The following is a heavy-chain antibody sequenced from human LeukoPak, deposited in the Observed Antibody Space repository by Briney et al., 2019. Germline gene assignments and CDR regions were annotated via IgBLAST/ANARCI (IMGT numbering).Heavy chain of an antibody. CDR1: GFTFSSYG. J-gene: IGHJ4*02. V-gene: IGHV3-30*02. CDR3: ARDSNDLWSYYYDY. CDR2: IRYDGSNK. Sequence: GGSLRLSCAASGFTFSSYGMHWVRQAPGKGLEWVAFIRYDGSNKYYADSVKGRFTISRDNSKNTLYLQMNSLRAEDTAVYYCARDSNDLWSYYYDYWGQGTLVTVSS. D-gene: IGHD3-3*01.